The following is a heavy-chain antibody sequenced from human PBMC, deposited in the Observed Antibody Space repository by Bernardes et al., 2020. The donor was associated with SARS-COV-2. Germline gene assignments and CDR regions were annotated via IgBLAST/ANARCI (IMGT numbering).Heavy chain of an antibody. CDR3: ARGVREVMAQFDY. D-gene: IGHD3-10*01. Sequence: SETLSLTCTVSGGSISSGDYYWSWIRQPPGKALEWIGYIYYSGSSYYNPSLKSRLTFSLDKSKNQFSLQLSSVTAADTAVYYCARGVREVMAQFDYWGQGALVTVSS. CDR2: IYYSGSS. V-gene: IGHV4-30-4*01. J-gene: IGHJ4*02. CDR1: GGSISSGDYY.